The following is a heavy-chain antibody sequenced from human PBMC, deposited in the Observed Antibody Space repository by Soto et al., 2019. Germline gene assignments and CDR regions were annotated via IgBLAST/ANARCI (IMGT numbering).Heavy chain of an antibody. CDR3: ARVVKAGDYGDYGRYYFDY. CDR1: GYTFTTYG. CDR2: ISAYSGNT. V-gene: IGHV1-18*04. J-gene: IGHJ4*01. Sequence: QVQLVQSGAEVKKPGASVKVSCKASGYTFTTYGITWVRQAPGQGLEWMGWISAYSGNTNYAQKLQGRLTVTTDSSTNAACMDRRILGSHDTGVYSCARVVKAGDYGDYGRYYFDYWGHGTLVTV. D-gene: IGHD4-17*01.